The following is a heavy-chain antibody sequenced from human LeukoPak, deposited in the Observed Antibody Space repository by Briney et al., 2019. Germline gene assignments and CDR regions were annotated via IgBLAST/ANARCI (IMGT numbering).Heavy chain of an antibody. CDR2: ISYDGSNK. CDR1: GFTFSSYA. Sequence: GRSLRLSCAASGFTFSSYAMHWVRQAPGKGLEWVAVISYDGSNKYYADSVKGRFTISRDNSKNTLYLQMNGLRAEDTAVYYCARDPRDGYNKFDYWGQGTLVTVSS. J-gene: IGHJ4*02. D-gene: IGHD5-24*01. CDR3: ARDPRDGYNKFDY. V-gene: IGHV3-30-3*01.